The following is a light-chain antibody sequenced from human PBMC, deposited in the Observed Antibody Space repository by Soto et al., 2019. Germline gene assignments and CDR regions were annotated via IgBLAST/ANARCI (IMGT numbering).Light chain of an antibody. V-gene: IGLV1-44*01. CDR3: AAWDDSLSGPV. J-gene: IGLJ3*02. CDR1: SSNIGSNT. Sequence: QSVLTQPPSASGTPGQRVTISCSGSSSNIGSNTVSWYQQLPGAAPKLLVYNNNQRPSGVPDRFSGSKSDTSASLAISGLQFEDEAVYYCAAWDDSLSGPVFGGGTKLTVL. CDR2: NNN.